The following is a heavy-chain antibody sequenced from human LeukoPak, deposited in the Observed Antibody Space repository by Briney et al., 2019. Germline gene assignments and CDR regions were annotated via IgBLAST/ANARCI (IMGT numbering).Heavy chain of an antibody. CDR1: GGSISSSSYY. CDR2: IYYSGST. Sequence: SSETLSLTCTVSGGSISSSSYYWGWIRQPPGKGLEWIGSIYYSGSTYYNPSLKSRVTISVDTSKNQFSLKLSSVTAADTAVYYCARVGYSGSGWGHFDYWGQGTLVTVSS. D-gene: IGHD6-13*01. CDR3: ARVGYSGSGWGHFDY. V-gene: IGHV4-39*01. J-gene: IGHJ4*02.